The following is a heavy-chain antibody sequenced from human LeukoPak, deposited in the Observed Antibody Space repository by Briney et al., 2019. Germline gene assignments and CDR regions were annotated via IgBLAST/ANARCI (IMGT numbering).Heavy chain of an antibody. V-gene: IGHV3-74*01. CDR3: ARDAVVTANAV. J-gene: IGHJ6*02. D-gene: IGHD5-18*01. CDR2: INSDGSIT. CDR1: GFTFTTYW. Sequence: GGSLRLSCAASGFTFTTYWMHWVRQVPGKGLVWVSHINSDGSITSYADSVKGRFTISRDNAKNTLYLQMNSLRAEDTAVYYCARDAVVTANAVWGQGTTVTVSS.